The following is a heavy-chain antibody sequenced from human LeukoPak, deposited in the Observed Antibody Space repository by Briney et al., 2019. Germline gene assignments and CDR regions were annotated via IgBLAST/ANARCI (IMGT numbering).Heavy chain of an antibody. CDR2: IIPIFGTA. Sequence: SVKVSCKVSGYTLTELSMHWVRQAPGQGLEWMGGIIPIFGTANYAQKFQGRVTITTDESTSTAYMELSSLRSEDTAVYYCARRSSSSDFYFDYWGQGTLVTVSS. CDR1: GYTLTELS. J-gene: IGHJ4*02. CDR3: ARRSSSSDFYFDY. V-gene: IGHV1-69*05. D-gene: IGHD6-6*01.